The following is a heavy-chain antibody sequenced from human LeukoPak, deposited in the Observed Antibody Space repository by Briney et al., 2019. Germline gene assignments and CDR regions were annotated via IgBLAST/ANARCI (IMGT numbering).Heavy chain of an antibody. D-gene: IGHD6-6*01. V-gene: IGHV3-53*01. CDR2: IYSGGST. Sequence: WGSLRLSCAASGFTVSSNYMSWVRQAPGKGLEWVSVIYSGGSTYYADSVKGRFTISRDNSKNTLYLQMNSLRAEDTAVYYCARGIAARNGMDVWGQGTTVTVSS. CDR3: ARGIAARNGMDV. CDR1: GFTVSSNY. J-gene: IGHJ6*02.